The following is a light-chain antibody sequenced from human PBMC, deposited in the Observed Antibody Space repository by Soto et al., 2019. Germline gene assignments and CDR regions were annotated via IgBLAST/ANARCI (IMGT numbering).Light chain of an antibody. CDR1: SCDVGGYNY. J-gene: IGLJ1*01. CDR3: RSYTTSSTYV. Sequence: QSALTQPASVSGSPGQSITISCTGTSCDVGGYNYVSWYQQHPGKVPKIMIYEVSNRPSGVSNRFSGSKYGNTASLTISGLQAEDEADYYCRSYTTSSTYVFGTGTKVTVL. CDR2: EVS. V-gene: IGLV2-14*01.